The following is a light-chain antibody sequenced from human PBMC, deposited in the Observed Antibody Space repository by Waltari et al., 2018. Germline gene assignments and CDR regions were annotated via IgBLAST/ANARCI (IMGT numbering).Light chain of an antibody. J-gene: IGKJ1*01. CDR3: QQYYSTPRT. Sequence: DIQMTQSPSSLSASVGDRVTITCRASQGISNSLAWHQQKPGKAPKLLLYAASRLESGVPSRFSGSGSGTAYPLTISSLQPEDFATYYCQQYYSTPRTFGQGTKVEIK. CDR2: AAS. V-gene: IGKV1-NL1*01. CDR1: QGISNS.